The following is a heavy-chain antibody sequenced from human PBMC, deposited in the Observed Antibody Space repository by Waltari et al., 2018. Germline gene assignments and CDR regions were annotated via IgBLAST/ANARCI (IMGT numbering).Heavy chain of an antibody. J-gene: IGHJ4*02. D-gene: IGHD1-26*01. Sequence: QVQLVQSGAEVKKPGASVKVSCKASGYTFTSYYMHWGRQAPGQGLEWMGIINPSGGSTSYAQKFQGRVTMTRDTSTSTVYMELSSLRSEDTAVYYCARDVGAKDFDYWGQGTLVTVSS. CDR3: ARDVGAKDFDY. V-gene: IGHV1-46*01. CDR1: GYTFTSYY. CDR2: INPSGGST.